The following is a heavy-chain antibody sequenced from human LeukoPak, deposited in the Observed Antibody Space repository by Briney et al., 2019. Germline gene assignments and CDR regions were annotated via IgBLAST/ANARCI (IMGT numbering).Heavy chain of an antibody. CDR2: ISYDGNNK. CDR1: GFTFSSYA. Sequence: GRSLRLSCAASGFTFSSYAMHWVRQAPGKGLEWVAIISYDGNNKYYADSVKGRFTISRDNSKNTLYLQMNSLRAEDTAVYYCARDWVATDLGLDAFDIWGQGTMVTVSS. J-gene: IGHJ3*02. V-gene: IGHV3-30-3*01. CDR3: ARDWVATDLGLDAFDI. D-gene: IGHD5-12*01.